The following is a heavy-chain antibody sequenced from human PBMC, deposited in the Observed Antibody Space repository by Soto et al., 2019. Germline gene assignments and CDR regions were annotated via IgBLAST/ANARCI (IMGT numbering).Heavy chain of an antibody. Sequence: QVPLVQSGAEVKKPGASVKVSCKASGYTFTSYGISWVRQAPGQGLEWMGWISAYNGNTNYAQKLQGRVTMTTDTSTSTAYMELRSLRSDDTAVYYCARESYYDFWSGYLGYYYMDVWGKGTTVTVSS. J-gene: IGHJ6*03. CDR3: ARESYYDFWSGYLGYYYMDV. D-gene: IGHD3-3*01. V-gene: IGHV1-18*01. CDR1: GYTFTSYG. CDR2: ISAYNGNT.